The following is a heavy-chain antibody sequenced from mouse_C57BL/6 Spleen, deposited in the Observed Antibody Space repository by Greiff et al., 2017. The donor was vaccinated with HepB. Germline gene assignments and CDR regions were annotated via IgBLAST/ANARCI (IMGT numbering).Heavy chain of an antibody. V-gene: IGHV1-7*01. CDR3: ARDYDYPYAMDY. Sequence: QVQLQQSGAELAKPGASVKLSCKASGYTFTSYCMHWVKQRPGQGLEWIGYINPSSGYTKYNQKFKDKATLTADKSSITAYMQMSGLTYDDSAVYSCARDYDYPYAMDYWGQGTSVTVSS. J-gene: IGHJ4*01. CDR2: INPSSGYT. D-gene: IGHD2-4*01. CDR1: GYTFTSYC.